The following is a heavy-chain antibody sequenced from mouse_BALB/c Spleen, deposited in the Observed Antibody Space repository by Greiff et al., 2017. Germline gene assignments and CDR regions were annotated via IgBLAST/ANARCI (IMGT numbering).Heavy chain of an antibody. CDR2: ISSGGGST. Sequence: EVHLVESGGGLVKPGGSLKLSCAASGFAFSSYDMSWVRQTPEKRLEWVAYISSGGGSTYYPDTVKGRFTISRDNAKNTLYLQMSSLKSEDTAMYYCASHYGYGGYAMDYWGQGTSVTVSS. CDR3: ASHYGYGGYAMDY. V-gene: IGHV5-12-1*01. CDR1: GFAFSSYD. D-gene: IGHD2-2*01. J-gene: IGHJ4*01.